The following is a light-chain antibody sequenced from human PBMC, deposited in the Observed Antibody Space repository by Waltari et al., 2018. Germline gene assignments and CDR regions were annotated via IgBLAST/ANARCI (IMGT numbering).Light chain of an antibody. CDR1: QGISSR. Sequence: DIQMTQSPSSVSASVGDRVTITCRASQGISSRLAWYQQKPGKAPRLLIYAASSSQSGVPSRFSGSGSGTDFTLTINSLQPEDFATYYCQQANSFPLTFGGGTKVEMK. J-gene: IGKJ4*01. CDR2: AAS. CDR3: QQANSFPLT. V-gene: IGKV1-12*01.